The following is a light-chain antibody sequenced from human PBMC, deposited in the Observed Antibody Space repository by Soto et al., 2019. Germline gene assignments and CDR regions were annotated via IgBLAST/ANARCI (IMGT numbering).Light chain of an antibody. CDR3: SSYTISKTLV. J-gene: IGLJ1*01. CDR1: SSDVGGYNY. CDR2: EVS. Sequence: QSSLTQPASVSGSPGQSITISCTGTSSDVGGYNYVSWYQQHPGKAPKLMIYEVSNRPSGVSTRFSGSKSGNTASLTISGLQAEDEADYYCSSYTISKTLVFGTGIKVTV. V-gene: IGLV2-14*01.